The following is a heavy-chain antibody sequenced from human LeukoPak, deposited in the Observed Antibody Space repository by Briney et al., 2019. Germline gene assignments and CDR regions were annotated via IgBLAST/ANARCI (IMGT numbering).Heavy chain of an antibody. CDR2: ISGSGGST. V-gene: IGHV3-23*01. CDR1: GFTFSSYA. J-gene: IGHJ4*02. Sequence: GGSLRLSCAASGFTFSSYAMSWVRQAPGKGLEWVSAISGSGGSTYYADSVKGRFTISRDNSKNTLYQQMNSLRAEDTAVYYCASRGHCSGGSCADYWGQGTLVTVSS. D-gene: IGHD2-15*01. CDR3: ASRGHCSGGSCADY.